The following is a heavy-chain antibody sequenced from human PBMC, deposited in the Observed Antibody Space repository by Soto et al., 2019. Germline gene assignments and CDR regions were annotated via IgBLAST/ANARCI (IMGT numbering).Heavy chain of an antibody. CDR2: ISAYNGNT. D-gene: IGHD2-2*02. Sequence: QVQLVQSGAEVKKPGASVKVYCKASGYTFTSYGISWVRQAPGQGLEWMGWISAYNGNTNYAQKLQGRVTMTTDTSTSTAYMELRCLRSEDTAVYYCARGDCSSTSCYTGFDPWGQGTLVTVSS. V-gene: IGHV1-18*01. J-gene: IGHJ5*02. CDR1: GYTFTSYG. CDR3: ARGDCSSTSCYTGFDP.